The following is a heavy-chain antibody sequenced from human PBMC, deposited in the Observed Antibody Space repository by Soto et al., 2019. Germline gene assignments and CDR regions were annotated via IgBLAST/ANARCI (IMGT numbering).Heavy chain of an antibody. CDR1: GGSFSGYY. Sequence: PSETLSLTCAVYGGSFSGYYWSWIRQPPGKGLEWIGEINHSGSTNYNPSLKSRVTISVDTSKNQFSLKLSSVTAADTAVYYCARSLWLRSYFDYWGQGTLVTVSS. CDR3: ARSLWLRSYFDY. D-gene: IGHD5-12*01. CDR2: INHSGST. J-gene: IGHJ4*02. V-gene: IGHV4-34*01.